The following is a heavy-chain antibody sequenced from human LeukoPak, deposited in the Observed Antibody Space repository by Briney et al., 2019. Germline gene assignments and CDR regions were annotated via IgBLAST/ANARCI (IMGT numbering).Heavy chain of an antibody. CDR1: GGSISSSSYY. D-gene: IGHD3/OR15-3a*01. CDR3: ARVREDYFLTGYHTYFDY. J-gene: IGHJ4*02. V-gene: IGHV4-61*05. CDR2: IYYSGST. Sequence: PSETLSLTCTVSGGSISSSSYYWGWIRQPPGKGLEWIGYIYYSGSTNYNPSLKSRVTISVDTSKNQFSLKLSSVTAADTAVYYCARVREDYFLTGYHTYFDYWGQGTLVTVSS.